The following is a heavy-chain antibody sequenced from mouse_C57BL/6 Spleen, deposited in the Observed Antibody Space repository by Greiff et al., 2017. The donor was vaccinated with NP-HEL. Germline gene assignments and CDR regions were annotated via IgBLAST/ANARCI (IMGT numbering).Heavy chain of an antibody. J-gene: IGHJ4*01. CDR3: ARSNGSSDDAMDY. CDR2: INPNNGGT. V-gene: IGHV1-26*01. Sequence: EVQLQHSGPELVKPGASVKISCKASGYTFTDYYMNWVKQSHGKSLEWFGDINPNNGGTSYNQKLKGKATLTVDKSSSTAYMELRSLTSEDSAVYYGARSNGSSDDAMDYWGQGTSVTVSS. D-gene: IGHD1-1*01. CDR1: GYTFTDYY.